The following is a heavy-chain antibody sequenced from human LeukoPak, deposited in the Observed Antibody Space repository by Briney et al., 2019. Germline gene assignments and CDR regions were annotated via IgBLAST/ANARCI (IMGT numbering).Heavy chain of an antibody. CDR3: ASRPLRTILYAFDI. J-gene: IGHJ3*02. Sequence: SETLSLTCTVSGGSISSGSYYWSWIRQPAGKGLEWIGRIYTSGSTNYNPSLKSRVTISVDTSKNQFSLKLSSVTAADTAVYYCASRPLRTILYAFDIWGQGTMVTVSS. V-gene: IGHV4-61*02. D-gene: IGHD3-3*01. CDR2: IYTSGST. CDR1: GGSISSGSYY.